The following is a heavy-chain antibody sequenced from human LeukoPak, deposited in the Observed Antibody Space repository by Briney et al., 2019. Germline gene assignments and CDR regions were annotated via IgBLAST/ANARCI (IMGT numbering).Heavy chain of an antibody. V-gene: IGHV1-18*01. CDR2: ISAYNGNT. Sequence: ASVKVSCKASGYTFTSYGISWVRQAPGQGLEWMGWISAYNGNTNYAQKLQGRVTMTTDTSTSTAYMELRSLRSDDTAVYYCARESAYYDILTGRDYWGQGTLVTVSS. J-gene: IGHJ4*02. D-gene: IGHD3-9*01. CDR3: ARESAYYDILTGRDY. CDR1: GYTFTSYG.